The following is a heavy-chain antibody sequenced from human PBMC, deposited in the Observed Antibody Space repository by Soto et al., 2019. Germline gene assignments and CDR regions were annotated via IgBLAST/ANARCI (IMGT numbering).Heavy chain of an antibody. Sequence: VQLVQSGAEVKKPGASVSVSCKVSGYTFMTYGINWVRQAPGQGLEWLGSISGYTGKTIYAQKVQDRVTMIIDTSTNTVHMDLRSLRSDDTAVYFCASGFTVRGIISVDYWGQGTLVTVSS. D-gene: IGHD3-10*01. CDR1: GYTFMTYG. J-gene: IGHJ4*02. CDR2: ISGYTGKT. CDR3: ASGFTVRGIISVDY. V-gene: IGHV1-18*04.